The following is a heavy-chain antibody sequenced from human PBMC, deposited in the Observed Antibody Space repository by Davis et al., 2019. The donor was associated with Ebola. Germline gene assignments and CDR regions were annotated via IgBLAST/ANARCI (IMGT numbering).Heavy chain of an antibody. CDR2: ISSSGSTI. CDR3: ARESFVDYYGSGSYYSLGMDV. V-gene: IGHV3-11*04. D-gene: IGHD3-10*01. J-gene: IGHJ6*02. CDR1: GGSFSGYY. Sequence: PSETLSLTCAVYGGSFSGYYWSWIRQAPGKGLEWVSYISSSGSTIYYADSVKGRFTISRDNAKNSLYLQMNSLRAEDTAVYYCARESFVDYYGSGSYYSLGMDVWGQGTTVTVSS.